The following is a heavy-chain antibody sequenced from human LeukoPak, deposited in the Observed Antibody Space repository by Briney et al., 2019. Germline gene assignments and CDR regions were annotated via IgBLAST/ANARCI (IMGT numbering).Heavy chain of an antibody. CDR2: IRSKANSYAT. J-gene: IGHJ6*02. D-gene: IGHD2-15*01. Sequence: GGSLRLSCAASGCCFSHPSLCLLRQASGKGLEWVGRIRSKANSYATAYAASVKGRFIISRDDSKNTAYLQMNRLKTEDTAVYYRCRRTCSAGRYRPWEERRDYYYYGMDVWGQGTTVTVSS. V-gene: IGHV3-73*01. CDR1: GCCFSHPS. CDR3: CRRTCSAGRYRPWEERRDYYYYGMDV.